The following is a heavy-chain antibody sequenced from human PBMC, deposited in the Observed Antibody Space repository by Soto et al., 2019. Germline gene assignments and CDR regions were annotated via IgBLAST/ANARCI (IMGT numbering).Heavy chain of an antibody. V-gene: IGHV4-61*01. Sequence: QVQLQESGPGLVKPSETLSLTCTVSGGSVSSGSYYWSWIRQPPGKGLEWIGYIYYSGSTNYNPSHKSRVTISVDTSKNQFSLKLSSVTAADTAVYYCASAPRPGWFDPWGQGTLVTVSS. CDR2: IYYSGST. J-gene: IGHJ5*02. CDR3: ASAPRPGWFDP. CDR1: GGSVSSGSYY.